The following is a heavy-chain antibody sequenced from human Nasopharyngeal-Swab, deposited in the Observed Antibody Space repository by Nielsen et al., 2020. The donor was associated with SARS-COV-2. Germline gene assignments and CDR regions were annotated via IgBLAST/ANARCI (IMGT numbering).Heavy chain of an antibody. CDR2: LYYSGST. Sequence: SETLSLTCTVSGGSISSSSYYWGSIRQPPGKGLEWIGSLYYSGSTYYNPSLKSRVTISVDTSKNQFSLKLSSVTAADTAVYYCARSVRGCSGGSCYSVEDVWGQGTTVTVSS. J-gene: IGHJ6*02. CDR1: GGSISSSSYY. V-gene: IGHV4-39*01. D-gene: IGHD2-15*01. CDR3: ARSVRGCSGGSCYSVEDV.